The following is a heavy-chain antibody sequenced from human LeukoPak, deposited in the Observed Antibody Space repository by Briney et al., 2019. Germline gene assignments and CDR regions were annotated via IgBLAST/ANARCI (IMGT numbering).Heavy chain of an antibody. CDR1: GFTFRSYA. V-gene: IGHV3-23*01. Sequence: GGSLRLSCAASGFTFRSYAMSWVRQAPGKGLEWVSAISGSGGSTYHADSVKGRFTISRGNSKNTLYLQMNSLRADDTAVYYCAKFTLHYGDSIDYWGQGTLVTVSS. D-gene: IGHD4-17*01. CDR2: ISGSGGST. J-gene: IGHJ4*02. CDR3: AKFTLHYGDSIDY.